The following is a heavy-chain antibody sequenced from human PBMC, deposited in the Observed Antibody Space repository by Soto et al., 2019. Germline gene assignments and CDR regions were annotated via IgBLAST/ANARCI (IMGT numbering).Heavy chain of an antibody. V-gene: IGHV1-2*04. D-gene: IGHD3-10*01. J-gene: IGHJ4*02. CDR3: ARAPVRGVTFFDY. Sequence: GASVKVSCKASGYIFTGYYMHWVRQAPGQGLEWMGWINPNTGGTNYAQKFRGWVTMTGGTSISTAYMELNRQRSDDTAVYYCARAPVRGVTFFDYWGQGSLVTVSS. CDR2: INPNTGGT. CDR1: GYIFTGYY.